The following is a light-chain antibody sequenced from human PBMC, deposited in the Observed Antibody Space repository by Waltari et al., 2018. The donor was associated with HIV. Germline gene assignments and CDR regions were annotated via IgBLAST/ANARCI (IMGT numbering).Light chain of an antibody. J-gene: IGLJ7*01. Sequence: QSVLTQPASASGNPGQRVTIPCSGSRSNLGTNHVSWYQQLPSTSPKLLIFSDDQRPAGVPDRFSGSKSGTSASLAISGLQFEDEAVYFCAVWDDSLDGQPVFGGGTLLTV. CDR1: RSNLGTNH. CDR3: AVWDDSLDGQPV. CDR2: SDD. V-gene: IGLV1-44*01.